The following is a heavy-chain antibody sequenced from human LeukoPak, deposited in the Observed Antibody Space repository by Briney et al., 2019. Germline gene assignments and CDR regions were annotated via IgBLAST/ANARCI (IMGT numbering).Heavy chain of an antibody. Sequence: AASVKVSCKASGGTFSSYAISWVRQAPGQRLEWMGGIIPIFGTANYAQKFQGRVTITADKSTSTAYMELSSLRSEDTAVYYCARVRQELGRLRGHAVGFDPWGQGTLVTVSS. V-gene: IGHV1-69*06. CDR3: ARVRQELGRLRGHAVGFDP. D-gene: IGHD1-7*01. CDR2: IIPIFGTA. J-gene: IGHJ5*02. CDR1: GGTFSSYA.